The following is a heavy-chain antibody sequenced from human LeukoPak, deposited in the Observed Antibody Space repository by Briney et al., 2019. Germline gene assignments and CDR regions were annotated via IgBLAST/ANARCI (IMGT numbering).Heavy chain of an antibody. J-gene: IGHJ4*02. CDR2: INHSGST. CDR1: GGSFSGYY. CDR3: ATNYSVSYSFDY. D-gene: IGHD5/OR15-5a*01. Sequence: SETLSLTCAVYGGSFSGYYWSWIRQPPGKGLEWIGEINHSGSTNYNPSLKSRVTISVDTSKNQFSLQLSSVTAADTAVYYCATNYSVSYSFDYWGQGTLVTVSS. V-gene: IGHV4-34*01.